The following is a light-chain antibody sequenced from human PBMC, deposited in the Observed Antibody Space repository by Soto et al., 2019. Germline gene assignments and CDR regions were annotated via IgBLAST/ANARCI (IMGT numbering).Light chain of an antibody. J-gene: IGKJ1*01. V-gene: IGKV4-1*01. CDR2: WAS. CDR3: QQYYSTPRT. CDR1: QILLYSSNNKNY. Sequence: ILMTQSPDSRAVSVGDSGTINCKSSQILLYSSNNKNYLGWYQRKPGQPPKLLIYWASTRESGVPDRFSGSGSGTDFTLTISSLQAEDVAVYYCQQYYSTPRTFGQGTKVDIK.